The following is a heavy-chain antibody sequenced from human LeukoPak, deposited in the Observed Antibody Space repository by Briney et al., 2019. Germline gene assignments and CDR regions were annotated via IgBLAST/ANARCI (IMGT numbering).Heavy chain of an antibody. CDR2: ISSSSTYI. CDR3: AREPWVPPYYYFGMDV. Sequence: PGGSLRLSCAASGFTFSDYSMNWVRLAPGKGLEWVSSISSSSTYISYADSMRGRFTISRDNAKNSLYLQMGSLRAEDTAVYYCAREPWVPPYYYFGMDVWGQGTTVTVSS. V-gene: IGHV3-21*01. CDR1: GFTFSDYS. J-gene: IGHJ6*02. D-gene: IGHD1-26*01.